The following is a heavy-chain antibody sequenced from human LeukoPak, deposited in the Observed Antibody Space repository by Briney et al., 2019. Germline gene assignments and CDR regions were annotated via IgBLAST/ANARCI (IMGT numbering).Heavy chain of an antibody. J-gene: IGHJ4*02. CDR3: ARDLGYSSGPNY. V-gene: IGHV3-9*01. CDR1: GFTFDDYA. CDR2: ISWNSGSI. D-gene: IGHD6-19*01. Sequence: PGGSLRLSCAASGFTFDDYAMHWVRQPPGKGLEWVSGISWNSGSIGYADSVKGRFTISRDNAKNSLYLQMNSLRAEDTAVYYCARDLGYSSGPNYWGQGTRVTVSS.